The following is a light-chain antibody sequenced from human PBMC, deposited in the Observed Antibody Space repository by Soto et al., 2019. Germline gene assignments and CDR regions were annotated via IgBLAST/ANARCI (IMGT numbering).Light chain of an antibody. CDR2: DVN. Sequence: VLTQPAPVCGSPGRSITPFFPGTSNEVGAFNYDFWYQQHPGKVPKLIIYDVNNRPSGVSNRFSGSKSGNTASLTISGLQIEDEADYYCSSYTSATTYVFGTGTKVTVL. CDR3: SSYTSATTYV. V-gene: IGLV2-14*01. CDR1: SNEVGAFNY. J-gene: IGLJ1*01.